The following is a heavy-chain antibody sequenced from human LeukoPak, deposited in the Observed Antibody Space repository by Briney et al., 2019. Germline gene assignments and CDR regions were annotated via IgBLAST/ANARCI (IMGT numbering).Heavy chain of an antibody. CDR1: GYSISSGYY. D-gene: IGHD3-16*02. V-gene: IGHV4-38-2*02. CDR3: ARVPHTFGGVIVSNWFDP. Sequence: SETLSLTCTVSGYSISSGYYWGWIRPPPGKGLEWIGSIYHSGSTYYNPSLKSRVTISVDTSKNQFSLKLSSVTAADTAVYYCARVPHTFGGVIVSNWFDPWGQGTLVTVSS. CDR2: IYHSGST. J-gene: IGHJ5*02.